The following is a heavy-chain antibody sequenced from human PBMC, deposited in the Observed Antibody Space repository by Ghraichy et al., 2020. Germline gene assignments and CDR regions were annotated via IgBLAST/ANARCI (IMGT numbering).Heavy chain of an antibody. V-gene: IGHV3-23*01. Sequence: GGSLRLSCAASGSIFSSYAMAWVRQIPGKGLEWVSLITDSGGSAYYPDSLKGRFTISRDNSKNTLYLQLNSLRVEGTAIYYCAKSLYSLHDGFDIWGKGTMVTVSS. CDR3: AKSLYSLHDGFDI. CDR2: ITDSGGSA. J-gene: IGHJ3*02. CDR1: GSIFSSYA. D-gene: IGHD2-21*01.